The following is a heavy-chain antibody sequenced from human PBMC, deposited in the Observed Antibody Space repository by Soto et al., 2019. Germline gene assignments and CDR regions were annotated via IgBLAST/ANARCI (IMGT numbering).Heavy chain of an antibody. CDR2: IFTRSSQI. J-gene: IGHJ6*02. Sequence: PGGSLRLSCTASGFAFSSFNMNWVRQAPGKGLEWVSSIFTRSSQIYYADSVKGRFTISRDDAKNSLFLQMNSLSVEDTAVYYCASDLSGRADVWGQGTTVTVSS. CDR1: GFAFSSFN. D-gene: IGHD3-10*01. V-gene: IGHV3-21*01. CDR3: ASDLSGRADV.